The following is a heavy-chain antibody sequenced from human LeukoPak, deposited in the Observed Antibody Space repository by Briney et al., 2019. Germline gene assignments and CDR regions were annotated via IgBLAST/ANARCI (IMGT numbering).Heavy chain of an antibody. CDR1: GYTFTSYD. CDR2: MNPNSGNT. V-gene: IGHV1-8*01. D-gene: IGHD6-19*01. Sequence: ASVKVSCKASGYTFTSYDINWVRQATGQGLEWMGWMNPNSGNTGYAQKLQGRVTMTTDTSTSTAYMELRSLRSDDTAVYYCARDSSGWRRGNWFDPWGQGTLVTVSS. CDR3: ARDSSGWRRGNWFDP. J-gene: IGHJ5*02.